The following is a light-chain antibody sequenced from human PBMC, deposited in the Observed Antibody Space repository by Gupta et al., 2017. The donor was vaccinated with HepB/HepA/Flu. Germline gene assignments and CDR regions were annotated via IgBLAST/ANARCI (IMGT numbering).Light chain of an antibody. CDR3: QQRRSWPIT. J-gene: IGKJ5*01. CDR2: DAS. Sequence: EIVLTQSTGTLSLSPGARATLSCRASQYVNIYLALYQQTAGQAPRLLLYDASNRATGIPARFSGSGSGTDFTLTISGLEPEDCVVYYCQQRRSWPITFGQGTRLEIK. CDR1: QYVNIY. V-gene: IGKV3-11*01.